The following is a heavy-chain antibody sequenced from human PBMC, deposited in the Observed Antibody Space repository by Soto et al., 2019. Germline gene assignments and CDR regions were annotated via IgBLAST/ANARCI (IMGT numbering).Heavy chain of an antibody. D-gene: IGHD2-15*01. CDR1: GIIVRDTY. V-gene: IGHV3-66*01. CDR3: AREPRYCRGGSCSITGDAYDI. Sequence: GGSLRLSCTASGIIVRDTYVNWVRQAPGKGLEWVSVISNRGDTHYADSVRGRFSLSRDISDNTLHLQMNNLGVEDTAVYYCAREPRYCRGGSCSITGDAYDIWGQGTMVTVSS. J-gene: IGHJ3*02. CDR2: ISNRGDT.